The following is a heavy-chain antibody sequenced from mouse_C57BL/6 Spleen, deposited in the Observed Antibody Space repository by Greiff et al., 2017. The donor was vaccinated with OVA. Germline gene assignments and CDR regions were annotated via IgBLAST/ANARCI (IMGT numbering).Heavy chain of an antibody. CDR3: ATNWGLYYAMDY. Sequence: EVQRVESGGGLVKPGGSLKLSCAASGFTFSDYGMHWVRQAPEKGLEWVAYISSGSSTIYYADTVKGRFTISRDNAKNTLFLQMTSLRSEDTAMYYCATNWGLYYAMDYWGQGTSVTVSS. CDR1: GFTFSDYG. V-gene: IGHV5-17*01. D-gene: IGHD4-1*01. CDR2: ISSGSSTI. J-gene: IGHJ4*01.